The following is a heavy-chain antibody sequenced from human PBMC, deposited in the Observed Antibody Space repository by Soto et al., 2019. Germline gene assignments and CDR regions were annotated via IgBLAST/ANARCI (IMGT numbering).Heavy chain of an antibody. J-gene: IGHJ3*02. CDR1: GLTFSNAW. D-gene: IGHD3-10*01. CDR3: TTTMVRGVIDAFDI. V-gene: IGHV3-15*07. CDR2: IKSKTDGGTT. Sequence: GSLRLSCAASGLTFSNAWMNWVRQAPGKGLEWVGRIKSKTDGGTTDYAAPVKGRFTISRDDSKNTLYLQMNSLKTEDTAVYYCTTTMVRGVIDAFDIWGQGTMVTVSS.